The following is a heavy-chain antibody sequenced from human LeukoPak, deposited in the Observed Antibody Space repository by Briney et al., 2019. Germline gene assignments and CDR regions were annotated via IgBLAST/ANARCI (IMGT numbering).Heavy chain of an antibody. CDR1: GFTFSSYS. Sequence: GGSLRLSCAASGFTFSSYSMNWVRQAPGKGLEWVSSISSSSSYIYYADSVKGRFTISRDNAKNSLYLQMNSLRAADTAVYYCARGLRRGYSYGPDYWGQGTLVTVSS. J-gene: IGHJ4*02. CDR2: ISSSSSYI. V-gene: IGHV3-21*01. CDR3: ARGLRRGYSYGPDY. D-gene: IGHD5-18*01.